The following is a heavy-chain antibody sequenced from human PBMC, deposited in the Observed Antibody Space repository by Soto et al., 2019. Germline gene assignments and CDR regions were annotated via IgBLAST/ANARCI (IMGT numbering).Heavy chain of an antibody. CDR2: ISAYNGNT. V-gene: IGHV1-18*01. J-gene: IGHJ4*02. Sequence: QVQLVQSGAEVKKPGSSVKVSCKASGGTFSSYAISWVRQAPGQGLEWMGGISAYNGNTNYAQKLQGRVTMSTDTSTSTAYMELRSLRSDDTAVYYCARGYYDILTGYYSYYFDYWGQGTLVTVSS. CDR1: GGTFSSYA. CDR3: ARGYYDILTGYYSYYFDY. D-gene: IGHD3-9*01.